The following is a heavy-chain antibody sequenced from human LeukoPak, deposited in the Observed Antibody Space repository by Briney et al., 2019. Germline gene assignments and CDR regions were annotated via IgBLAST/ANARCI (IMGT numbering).Heavy chain of an antibody. CDR3: ARGQTVRSYEF. CDR1: GGSISNTNYY. Sequence: PSETLSLTCTISGGSISNTNYYWGWIRQPPGKGLDWIGSIYYTGSTYYNPSLKSRVTISVDTSKNQFSLKLSSVTAADTAIYYCARGQTVRSYEFWGQGTLVTVSS. V-gene: IGHV4-39*07. CDR2: IYYTGST. D-gene: IGHD3-22*01. J-gene: IGHJ4*02.